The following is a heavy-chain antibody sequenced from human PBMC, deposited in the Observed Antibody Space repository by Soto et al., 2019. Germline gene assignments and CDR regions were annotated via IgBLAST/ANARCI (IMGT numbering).Heavy chain of an antibody. D-gene: IGHD2-2*02. CDR2: MNQNGGEK. V-gene: IGHV3-7*04. CDR1: GFTFSDSW. CDR3: ARVDCSPSNCYNLYYGRDV. J-gene: IGHJ6*02. Sequence: PGESLRLSCAASGFTFSDSWMTWFRQAPGKGLEGVADMNQNGGEKYYVDSVKGRFTISRDNAKTSLYLQMNSLRVEDTAIYYCARVDCSPSNCYNLYYGRDVWGQGTTVTVSS.